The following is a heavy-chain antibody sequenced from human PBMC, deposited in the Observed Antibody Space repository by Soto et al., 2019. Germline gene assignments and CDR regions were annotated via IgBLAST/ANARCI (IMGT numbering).Heavy chain of an antibody. CDR3: AKNPESYAWGLEGYCDY. CDR1: GFTFSSYA. Sequence: QVQLVESGGGVVQPGRSLRVSCAASGFTFSSYAMNWVRQAPGKGLEWGEIISYDGSDKYYADSVKGRFTISRDNSKNTLYLQMNSLRGEDTAVYYCAKNPESYAWGLEGYCDYWGQGTLVTVSS. V-gene: IGHV3-30*18. D-gene: IGHD3-16*01. J-gene: IGHJ4*02. CDR2: ISYDGSDK.